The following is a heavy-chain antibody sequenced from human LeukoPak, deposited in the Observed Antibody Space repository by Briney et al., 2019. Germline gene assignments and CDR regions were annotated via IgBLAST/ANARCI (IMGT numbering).Heavy chain of an antibody. CDR1: GYTFTGYY. CDR3: ASTLASPYYYDSSGYLNY. CDR2: INPNSGGT. J-gene: IGHJ4*02. D-gene: IGHD3-22*01. V-gene: IGHV1-2*02. Sequence: ASVKVSCKASGYTFTGYYMHWVRQAPGQGLEGMGWINPNSGGTNYAQKFQGRVTMTRDTSISTAYMELSRLRSDDTAVYYCASTLASPYYYDSSGYLNYWGQGTLVTVSS.